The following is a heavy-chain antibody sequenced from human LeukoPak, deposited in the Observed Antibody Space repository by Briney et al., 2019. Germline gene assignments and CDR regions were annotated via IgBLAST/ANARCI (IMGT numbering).Heavy chain of an antibody. CDR2: INPNSGGT. Sequence: ASVKVSFNCSASTFTGYYMDLVRHGPGQGLEWVGLINPNSGGTKYAQTFKGRVTITRDTSISTAYMEMSSLRSDDTAVYYCARDGNTYGYYYYGLDVWGQGTTVTVSS. CDR1: ASTFTGYY. D-gene: IGHD5-18*01. V-gene: IGHV1-2*02. CDR3: ARDGNTYGYYYYGLDV. J-gene: IGHJ6*02.